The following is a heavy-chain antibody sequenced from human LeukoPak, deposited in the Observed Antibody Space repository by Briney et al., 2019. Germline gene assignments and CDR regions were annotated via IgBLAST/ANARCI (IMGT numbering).Heavy chain of an antibody. V-gene: IGHV3-11*01. D-gene: IGHD6-13*01. CDR2: ISDSATTT. Sequence: GGSLRLSCAASGFSFSDSYMTWIRQAPGKGLEGVSYISDSATTTLYADSVKGRFTISRDNAKKSLYLQMNNVSAEDTAVYYCVRVLAAGFRMDVWGQGTTVTISS. CDR1: GFSFSDSY. CDR3: VRVLAAGFRMDV. J-gene: IGHJ6*02.